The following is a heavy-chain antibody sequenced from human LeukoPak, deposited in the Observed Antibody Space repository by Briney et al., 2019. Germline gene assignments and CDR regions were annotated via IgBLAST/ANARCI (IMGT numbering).Heavy chain of an antibody. J-gene: IGHJ4*02. CDR3: AKAGRYYGSGRYFDY. V-gene: IGHV3-23*01. CDR1: GFTFSSYA. Sequence: GGSLRLSCAASGFTFSSYAMSWVRQAPGKGLEWVSAISGSGGSTYYADSVKGRFTISRDNSKNTLYLQMNSLRAEDTAVYYCAKAGRYYGSGRYFDYWGQGTLVTVSS. CDR2: ISGSGGST. D-gene: IGHD3-10*01.